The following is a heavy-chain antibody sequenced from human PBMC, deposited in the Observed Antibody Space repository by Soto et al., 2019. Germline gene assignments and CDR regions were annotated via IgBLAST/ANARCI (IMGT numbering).Heavy chain of an antibody. CDR2: INHSGST. CDR3: ARGLPYKYYDILTGYPKAYYFDY. Sequence: SETLSLTCAVYGGSFSGYYWSWIRQPPGKELEWIGEINHSGSTNYNPSLKSRVTISVDTSKNQFSLKLSSVTAADTAVYYCARGLPYKYYDILTGYPKAYYFDYWGQGTLVTVSS. J-gene: IGHJ4*02. D-gene: IGHD3-9*01. V-gene: IGHV4-34*01. CDR1: GGSFSGYY.